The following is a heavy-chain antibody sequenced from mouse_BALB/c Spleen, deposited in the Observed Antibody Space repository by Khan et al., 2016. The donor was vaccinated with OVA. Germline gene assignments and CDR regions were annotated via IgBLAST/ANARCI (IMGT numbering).Heavy chain of an antibody. D-gene: IGHD3-3*01. Sequence: QVQLKQSGPGLVAPSQSLSITYTVYGYSLTRYGVHWVRQPPGKGLEWLGLIWAGGSTNYNWALMSRLSISTDNSKSLVFLIMNSLQTDDTALYYCARSKYLARYWCQGTTLTVSS. CDR3: ARSKYLARY. CDR2: IWAGGST. J-gene: IGHJ2*01. CDR1: GYSLTRYG. V-gene: IGHV2-9*02.